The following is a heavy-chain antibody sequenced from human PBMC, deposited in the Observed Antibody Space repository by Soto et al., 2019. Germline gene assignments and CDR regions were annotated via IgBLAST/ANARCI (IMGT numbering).Heavy chain of an antibody. CDR3: ASRRLLDAFWSGYYYYYGMDV. CDR2: SLHIFGTA. J-gene: IGHJ6*02. Sequence: QVQLVQSGAEVKKPGSSVKVSCKASGGTFSSYAISWVRQAPGQGLEWMGGSLHIFGTANYAQKFQGRVTITADESTSTAYMELSSLRSEDTAVYYCASRRLLDAFWSGYYYYYGMDVWGQGTTVTVSS. CDR1: GGTFSSYA. D-gene: IGHD3-3*01. V-gene: IGHV1-69*01.